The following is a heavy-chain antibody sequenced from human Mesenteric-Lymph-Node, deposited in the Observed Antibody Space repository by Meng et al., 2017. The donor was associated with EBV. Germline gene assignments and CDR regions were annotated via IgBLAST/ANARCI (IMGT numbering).Heavy chain of an antibody. CDR3: ARSQGRGDY. CDR1: GFTFSDYY. Sequence: QVQLVQSGGGLVKPGGSLRLSCVVFGFTFSDYYMSWIRQAPGKGLEWVSYISGSGSSIYYADSVKGRFTISRDNAKNSLSLQMSSLRADDTAVYYCARSQGRGDYWGQGTLVTVSS. V-gene: IGHV3-11*01. CDR2: ISGSGSSI. D-gene: IGHD3-10*01. J-gene: IGHJ4*02.